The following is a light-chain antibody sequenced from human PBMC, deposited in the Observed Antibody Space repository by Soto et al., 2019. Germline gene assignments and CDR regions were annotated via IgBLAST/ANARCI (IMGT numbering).Light chain of an antibody. J-gene: IGLJ2*01. CDR2: DVS. CDR3: SSYTSSSTV. V-gene: IGLV2-14*01. Sequence: QSALTQPASVSGSPGQSITISCTGTSSDVGGYNYVSWYQQHPGKAPKLMIYDVSNRPSGVSNRCSGSKSGNTASLTISGHQAEDEADYYCSSYTSSSTVFGGGTKVTVL. CDR1: SSDVGGYNY.